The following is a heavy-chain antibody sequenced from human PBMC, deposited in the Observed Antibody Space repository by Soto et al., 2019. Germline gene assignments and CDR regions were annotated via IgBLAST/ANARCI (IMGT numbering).Heavy chain of an antibody. J-gene: IGHJ4*02. CDR1: GYTFTSYA. D-gene: IGHD3-3*01. Sequence: QGQLVQSGAEVKKPGASVKVSCKASGYTFTSYAMHWVRQTPGQRLEWMGWINAGNGNTKYSQKFQGRVTTTRDTSASKAYRELSSLRSEDTAVYYCARTSGYSLYDYWGQGTLVTVSS. CDR2: INAGNGNT. CDR3: ARTSGYSLYDY. V-gene: IGHV1-3*01.